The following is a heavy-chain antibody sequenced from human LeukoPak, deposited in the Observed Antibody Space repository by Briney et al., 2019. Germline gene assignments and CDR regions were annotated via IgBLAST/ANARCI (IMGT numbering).Heavy chain of an antibody. CDR3: AKGLVGSSWCGWVDY. V-gene: IGHV3-23*01. J-gene: IGHJ4*02. Sequence: PGGSLRLSCPAYGFTFSSTAMSWVRQAPGKGLEWDSAIGGSGGSTFYADSVKGRFTISRDNSKNTLYLQMNSLRAEDTAVYYCAKGLVGSSWCGWVDYWGQGTLVTVSS. CDR1: GFTFSSTA. D-gene: IGHD6-13*01. CDR2: IGGSGGST.